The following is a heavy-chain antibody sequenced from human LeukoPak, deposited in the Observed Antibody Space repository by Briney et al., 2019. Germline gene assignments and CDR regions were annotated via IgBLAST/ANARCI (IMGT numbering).Heavy chain of an antibody. CDR3: ARARRVGATVYYFDY. V-gene: IGHV1-3*01. D-gene: IGHD1-26*01. Sequence: ASVKVSCMASGYTFTNYAIHWVRQAPGQRLEWMGWINGGSGNTKYSQNFQGRVTITRDTSASTAYMELSSLRSEDTAVYYCARARRVGATVYYFDYWGQGTLVTVSS. CDR1: GYTFTNYA. CDR2: INGGSGNT. J-gene: IGHJ4*02.